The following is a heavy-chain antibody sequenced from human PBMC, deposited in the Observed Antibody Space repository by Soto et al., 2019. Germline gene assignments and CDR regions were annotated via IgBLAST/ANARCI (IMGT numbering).Heavy chain of an antibody. D-gene: IGHD1-1*01. Sequence: SETLSLTCTVSGGSISSGAYYWSWIRQHPGKGLEWIGYIYYSGSTYYKPSLKSRVTMSVDTSKNQFSLKLSSVTAADTAVYYCAKDGYPTDAFDIWGQGTMVTVSS. J-gene: IGHJ3*02. CDR3: AKDGYPTDAFDI. CDR1: GGSISSGAYY. CDR2: IYYSGST. V-gene: IGHV4-31*03.